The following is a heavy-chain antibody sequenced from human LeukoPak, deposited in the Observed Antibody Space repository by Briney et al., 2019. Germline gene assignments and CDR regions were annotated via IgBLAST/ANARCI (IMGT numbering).Heavy chain of an antibody. CDR3: ARDVQGPYYYGSGSSSFDY. J-gene: IGHJ4*02. CDR1: GGSISSYY. CDR2: IYTSGST. D-gene: IGHD3-10*01. Sequence: SETLSLTCTVSGGSISSYYWSWIRQPAGKGLEWIGRIYTSGSTNYNPSLKSRVTTSVDTSKNQFSLKLSSVTAADTAVYYCARDVQGPYYYGSGSSSFDYWGQGTLVTVSS. V-gene: IGHV4-4*07.